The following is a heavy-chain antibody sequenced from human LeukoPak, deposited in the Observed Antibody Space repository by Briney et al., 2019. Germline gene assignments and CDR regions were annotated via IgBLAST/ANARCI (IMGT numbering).Heavy chain of an antibody. CDR3: ARYSSSSVGYYFDY. CDR1: GGSFSGYY. J-gene: IGHJ4*02. CDR2: IIHSGST. D-gene: IGHD6-6*01. Sequence: PSETLSLTCAVYGGSFSGYYWSWIRQPPGKGLEWIGEIIHSGSTNYNPSLKSRVTISVDTSKNQFSLKLSSVTAADTAVYYCARYSSSSVGYYFDYWGQGTLVTVSS. V-gene: IGHV4-34*12.